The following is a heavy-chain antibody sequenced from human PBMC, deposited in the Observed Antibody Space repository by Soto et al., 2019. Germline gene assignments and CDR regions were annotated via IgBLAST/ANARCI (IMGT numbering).Heavy chain of an antibody. Sequence: VQLVESGGGLVQPGGSLRLSCAASGFIFSDHYMDWVRQAPGKGLEWVGRIKNKANSYTTEYAASVKGRFTISIDDSKNSLYLQMTSLKTEDTAVYYCTRISLVGATGGRYFDYWGQGTLLTVSS. CDR2: IKNKANSYTT. D-gene: IGHD1-26*01. J-gene: IGHJ4*02. CDR1: GFIFSDHY. V-gene: IGHV3-72*01. CDR3: TRISLVGATGGRYFDY.